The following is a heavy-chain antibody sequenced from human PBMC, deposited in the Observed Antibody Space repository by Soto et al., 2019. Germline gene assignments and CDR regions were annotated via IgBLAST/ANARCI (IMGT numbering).Heavy chain of an antibody. D-gene: IGHD6-6*01. CDR1: GFTFSSFW. Sequence: EMQLVESGGGLVQPGGSLRLSCAASGFTFSSFWMSWVRQAPGKGLEWVANIKQDGGDKSYVDSVRGRFTISRDNAKNSLFLQMNSLRDEDTAVYYCARVKSLAAQEWGHGTLVTVSS. CDR3: ARVKSLAAQE. J-gene: IGHJ4*01. V-gene: IGHV3-7*05. CDR2: IKQDGGDK.